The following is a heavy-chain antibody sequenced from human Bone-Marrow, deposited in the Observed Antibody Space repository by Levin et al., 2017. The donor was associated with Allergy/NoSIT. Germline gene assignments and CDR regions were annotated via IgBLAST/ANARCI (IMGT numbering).Heavy chain of an antibody. J-gene: IGHJ4*02. CDR1: AFTFTNYP. Sequence: GSLRLSCSVSAFTFTNYPMNWVRQAPGKGLEWVAAISDDATTSYYADSVKGRFTISRDNSKSTLFLPMNSLRPEDTALHYCARSPLCTAVIPAVIDYWCQGSLVTVSS. D-gene: IGHD2-2*01. CDR2: ISDDATTS. CDR3: ARSPLCTAVIPAVIDY. V-gene: IGHV3-30*04.